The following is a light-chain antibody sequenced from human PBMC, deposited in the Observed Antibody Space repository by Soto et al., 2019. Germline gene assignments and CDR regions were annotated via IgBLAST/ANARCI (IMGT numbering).Light chain of an antibody. CDR1: QGIRDA. V-gene: IGKV1-17*01. CDR3: LQRNSYPQS. Sequence: DIQMTQSPSSLSASVGDRVTITCRASQGIRDALGGYQQKPGKAPKRLIYAASSLQSGVPSRFSGSRSGTEVTVTISSLQREDFATYYWLQRNSYPQSFGRGTKVEIK. CDR2: AAS. J-gene: IGKJ1*01.